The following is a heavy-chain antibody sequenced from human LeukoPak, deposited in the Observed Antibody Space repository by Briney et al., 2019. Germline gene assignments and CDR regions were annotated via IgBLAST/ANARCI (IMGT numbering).Heavy chain of an antibody. CDR3: AKDSTAPISITMVRGRWYFDY. J-gene: IGHJ4*02. CDR2: IRYDGSNK. D-gene: IGHD3-10*01. CDR1: GFTFSRYG. V-gene: IGHV3-30*02. Sequence: PGGSLRLSCGASGFTFSRYGMHWVRQAPGKGLEWVAFIRYDGSNKYYADSAKGRFTISRDNSKNTLYLQMNSLRAEDMAVYYCAKDSTAPISITMVRGRWYFDYWGQGTLVTVSS.